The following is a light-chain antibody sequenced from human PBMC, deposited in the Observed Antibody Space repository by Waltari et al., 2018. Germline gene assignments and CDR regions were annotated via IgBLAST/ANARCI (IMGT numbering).Light chain of an antibody. J-gene: IGKJ1*01. CDR1: HSVTRT. CDR3: QHYLRLPAT. V-gene: IGKV3-20*01. CDR2: GAS. Sequence: EIVLTQSPGTLSLSPGERATLPCRASHSVTRTLATYQQKPVQAPRLPIYGASNRATGIPARFSGSGSVTDFSLTISSLEPEDFAVYHCQHYLRLPATFGQGTKVEIK.